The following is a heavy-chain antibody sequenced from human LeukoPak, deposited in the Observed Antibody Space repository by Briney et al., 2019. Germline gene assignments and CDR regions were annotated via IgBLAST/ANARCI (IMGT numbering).Heavy chain of an antibody. CDR2: IYYSGST. CDR3: AREGTALDY. CDR1: GGSISSYY. V-gene: IGHV4-59*01. Sequence: SETLSLTCTVSGGSISSYYWTWIQQPPGRGLEWIGYIYYSGSTNYSPSLKSRVTMSVVTSKNQFSLRLSSVTAADTAVYYCAREGTALDYWGQGTLVTVSS. J-gene: IGHJ4*02.